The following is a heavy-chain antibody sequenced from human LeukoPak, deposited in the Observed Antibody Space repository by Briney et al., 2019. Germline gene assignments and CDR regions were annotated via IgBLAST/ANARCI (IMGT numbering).Heavy chain of an antibody. CDR1: GYTFTSHY. CDR2: INPSGGRT. Sequence: ASVKVSCKASGYTFTSHYMHWVRQAPGQGLEWMGIINPSGGRTSYPQKFRGRVTMTRDTSTGTVYMELSSLRSEDTAVYYCARGPDYYDSSGSDYYGMDVWGQGTTVTVSS. J-gene: IGHJ6*02. CDR3: ARGPDYYDSSGSDYYGMDV. D-gene: IGHD3-22*01. V-gene: IGHV1-46*01.